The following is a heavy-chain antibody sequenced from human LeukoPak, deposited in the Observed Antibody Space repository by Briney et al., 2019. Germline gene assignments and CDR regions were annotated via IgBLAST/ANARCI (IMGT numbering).Heavy chain of an antibody. V-gene: IGHV5-10-1*01. Sequence: GESLKISCKGSGYSFSTYWIGWVRQKPGKGLEWMGRIDPSDSYTDYSPSFQGHVTISADKSINTAYLQWGSLKASDTAMYYCARHPRGPMIVVADWGQGALVTVSS. D-gene: IGHD3-22*01. CDR3: ARHPRGPMIVVAD. J-gene: IGHJ4*02. CDR2: IDPSDSYT. CDR1: GYSFSTYW.